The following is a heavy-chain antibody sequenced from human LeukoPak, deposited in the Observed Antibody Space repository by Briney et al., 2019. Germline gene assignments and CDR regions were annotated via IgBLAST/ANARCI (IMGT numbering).Heavy chain of an antibody. CDR2: IKQDGSEK. CDR3: AKGGTAMAPTPYYYYYYMDV. V-gene: IGHV3-7*03. J-gene: IGHJ6*03. Sequence: GGSLRLSCAASGFTFSSYWMSWVRQAPGKGLEWVANIKQDGSEKYYVDSVKGRFTISRDNAKNSLYLQMNSLRAEDTAVYYCAKGGTAMAPTPYYYYYYMDVWGKGTTVTVSS. D-gene: IGHD5-18*01. CDR1: GFTFSSYW.